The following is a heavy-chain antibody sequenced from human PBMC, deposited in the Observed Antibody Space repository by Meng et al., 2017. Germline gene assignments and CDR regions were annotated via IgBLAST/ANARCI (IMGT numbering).Heavy chain of an antibody. CDR2: IIPIFGTA. Sequence: QEQLLQAGAVVKKPGSSAKASFKASGVTVSSYAIIWVRQATGQGLEWMGGIIPIFGTATYAQKFQGRVTITADESTSTAYMELSSLRSEDTAVYYCARDIRPSYFDYWGQGTLVTVSS. J-gene: IGHJ4*02. CDR3: ARDIRPSYFDY. V-gene: IGHV1-69*01. CDR1: GVTVSSYA. D-gene: IGHD3-10*01.